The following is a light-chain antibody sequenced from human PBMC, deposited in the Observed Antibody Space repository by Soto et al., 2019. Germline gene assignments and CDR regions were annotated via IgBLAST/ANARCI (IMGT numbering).Light chain of an antibody. CDR1: ESVSSR. CDR2: EAS. J-gene: IGKJ1*01. V-gene: IGKV1-5*03. CDR3: QQYNYYRT. Sequence: DIQMTQSPFSLSASVGDRVTITCRASESVSSRLAWYQQKPGKAPKLLISEASSVESGVPSRFSGSGSGTEFTLTINSLQPDDFATYYCQQYNYYRTFGQGTEVEMK.